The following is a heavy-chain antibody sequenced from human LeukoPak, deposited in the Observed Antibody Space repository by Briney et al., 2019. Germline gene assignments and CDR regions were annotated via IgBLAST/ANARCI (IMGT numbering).Heavy chain of an antibody. D-gene: IGHD6-13*01. J-gene: IGHJ4*02. Sequence: PGGSLRLSCAASGFTFSSFTVNWVRQAPGKGLEWVSSIRSSSGYIYHADSVKGRFTISRDSATNSLYLQMNSLRAEDTAVYYCTRDGIAAAGPSFDYWGQGTLVTVSS. CDR3: TRDGIAAAGPSFDY. V-gene: IGHV3-21*01. CDR1: GFTFSSFT. CDR2: IRSSSGYI.